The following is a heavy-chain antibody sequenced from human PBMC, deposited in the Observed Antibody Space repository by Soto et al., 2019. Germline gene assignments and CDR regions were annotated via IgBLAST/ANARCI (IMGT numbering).Heavy chain of an antibody. D-gene: IGHD6-13*01. CDR2: ISSSGDST. J-gene: IGHJ4*02. CDR1: GFTFSIYA. Sequence: GGSLRPSCPASGFTFSIYAMSWVRQSPGKGLEWVSAISSSGDSTYYADSVKGRFTISRDNSMTTLFLQVNSLRPEDTAVYYCANGFHSSSWYSFDCWGQGTLVTVSS. V-gene: IGHV3-23*01. CDR3: ANGFHSSSWYSFDC.